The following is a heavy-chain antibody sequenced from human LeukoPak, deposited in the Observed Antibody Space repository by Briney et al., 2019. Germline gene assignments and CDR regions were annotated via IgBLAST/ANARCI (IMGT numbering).Heavy chain of an antibody. CDR3: ASWSYYDSSGYTRAFDI. D-gene: IGHD3-22*01. V-gene: IGHV3-30*03. Sequence: GRSLRLSCAASGFTFSSYGMHWVRQAPGKGLEWVAVIPYDGSNKYYADSVKGRFTISRDNSKNTLYLQMNSLRAEDTAVYYCASWSYYDSSGYTRAFDIWGQGTMVTVSS. CDR1: GFTFSSYG. J-gene: IGHJ3*02. CDR2: IPYDGSNK.